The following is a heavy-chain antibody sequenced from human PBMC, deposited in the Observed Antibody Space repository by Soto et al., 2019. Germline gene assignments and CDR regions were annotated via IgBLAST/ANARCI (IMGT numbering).Heavy chain of an antibody. J-gene: IGHJ4*02. CDR2: INHSGST. D-gene: IGHD6-13*01. CDR1: GGSFSGYY. CDR3: AREGEQQLVLGPFFDY. Sequence: SETLSLTXAVYGGSFSGYYWSWIRQPPGKGLEWIGEINHSGSTNYNPSLKSRVTISVDTSKNPFSLKLSSVTAADTAVYYCAREGEQQLVLGPFFDYWGQGTLVTVSS. V-gene: IGHV4-34*01.